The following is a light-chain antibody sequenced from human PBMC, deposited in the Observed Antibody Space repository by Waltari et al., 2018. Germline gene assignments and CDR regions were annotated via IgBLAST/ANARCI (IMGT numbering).Light chain of an antibody. CDR1: QAIFDS. J-gene: IGKJ3*01. Sequence: DIQMTQSPSSLSASVGDRVTITCRASQAIFDSLAWYQQKPGKAPKLLLYETSILASGVPSRFSGSLSGTDYTLAINNLQTEDVATYFCQQYSGSLPTTFGPGTRLALK. CDR2: ETS. V-gene: IGKV1-NL1*01. CDR3: QQYSGSLPTT.